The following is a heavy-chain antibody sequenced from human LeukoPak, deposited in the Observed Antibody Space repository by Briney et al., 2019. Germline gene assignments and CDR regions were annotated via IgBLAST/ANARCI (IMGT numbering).Heavy chain of an antibody. CDR1: GFTFSSYG. Sequence: PGGSLRLSCAASGFTFSSYGMHWVRQAPGKGLEWVAFIRYDGSNKYYADSVKGRFTISRDNSKNTLYLQMNSLRAEDTAVYYCARGHTLTVTTRGLLDYWGQGTLVTVSS. CDR2: IRYDGSNK. V-gene: IGHV3-30*02. J-gene: IGHJ4*02. CDR3: ARGHTLTVTTRGLLDY. D-gene: IGHD4-17*01.